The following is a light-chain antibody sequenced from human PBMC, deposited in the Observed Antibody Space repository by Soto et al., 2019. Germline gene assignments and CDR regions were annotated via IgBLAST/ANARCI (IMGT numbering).Light chain of an antibody. CDR2: SSN. CDR3: AAWDDTLNGPV. Sequence: QSVLTQPPSASGAPGQRVAISCSGSSSNIGPNSVNWYQQLPGPAPKLLIYSSNQRPSGVPDRFSGSKSGTSGSLAISGLQSDDEADYYCAAWDDTLNGPVFGGGTKLTVL. CDR1: SSNIGPNS. V-gene: IGLV1-44*01. J-gene: IGLJ2*01.